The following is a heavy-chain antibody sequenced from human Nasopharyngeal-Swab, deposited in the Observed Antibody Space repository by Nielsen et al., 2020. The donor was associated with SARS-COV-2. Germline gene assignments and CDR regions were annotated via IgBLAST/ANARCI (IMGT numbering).Heavy chain of an antibody. CDR2: INHMVST. CDR1: GGSFSGYY. J-gene: IGHJ6*02. V-gene: IGHV4-34*01. Sequence: LRLSCAVYGGSFSGYYWSWIRQPPGKGLEWIGEINHMVSTNYNPSLKSRVTISVDTSKNQFCLKLSSVTAADTAVYYCARHSGVGDTYYYYGMDVWGQGTTVTVSS. D-gene: IGHD6-19*01. CDR3: ARHSGVGDTYYYYGMDV.